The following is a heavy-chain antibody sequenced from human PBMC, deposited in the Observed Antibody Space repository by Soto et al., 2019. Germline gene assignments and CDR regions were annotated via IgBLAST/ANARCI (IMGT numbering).Heavy chain of an antibody. CDR2: IYASGTT. V-gene: IGHV4-4*07. Sequence: SETLSLTCTVSGGSLTSYYWSWSRQPAGKGLEWIGRIYASGTTDYSPSLKSRVTMSVDTSKNQFSLNLNAVTGADTAVYYFARDTFGSTRSGFDSWGQGTLVTVSS. CDR3: ARDTFGSTRSGFDS. J-gene: IGHJ4*01. D-gene: IGHD6-13*01. CDR1: GGSLTSYY.